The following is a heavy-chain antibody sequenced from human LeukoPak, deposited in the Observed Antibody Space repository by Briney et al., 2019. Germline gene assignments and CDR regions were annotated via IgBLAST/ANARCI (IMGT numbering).Heavy chain of an antibody. CDR3: AKDQKHGTYFPHTS. V-gene: IGHV3-33*06. J-gene: IGHJ5*02. CDR1: GFTFSNFG. D-gene: IGHD1-26*01. CDR2: IWYDGSNK. Sequence: GGSLRLSCAASGFTFSNFGMHWVRQAPGKGLEWVAVIWYDGSNKYYGDSVKGRFTISRDNSKNTLYLQMDSLRAEDTAVYYCAKDQKHGTYFPHTSWGLGTLVTVSS.